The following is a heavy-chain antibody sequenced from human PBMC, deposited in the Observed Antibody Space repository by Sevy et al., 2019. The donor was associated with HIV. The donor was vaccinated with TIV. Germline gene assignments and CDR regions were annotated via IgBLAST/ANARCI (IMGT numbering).Heavy chain of an antibody. J-gene: IGHJ4*02. CDR3: AREGVSYYDYVWGSYRYTGELPIFDY. CDR2: IKQDGSEK. V-gene: IGHV3-7*01. D-gene: IGHD3-16*02. Sequence: GGSLRLSCAASGFTFSSYWMSWVRQAPGKGLEWVANIKQDGSEKYYVDSVKGRFTIPRDNAKNSLYLQMNSLRGEDTAVYHCAREGVSYYDYVWGSYRYTGELPIFDYWGQGTLVTVSS. CDR1: GFTFSSYW.